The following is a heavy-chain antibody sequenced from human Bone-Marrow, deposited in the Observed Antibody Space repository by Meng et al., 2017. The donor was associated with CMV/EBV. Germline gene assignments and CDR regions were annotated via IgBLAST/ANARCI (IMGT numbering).Heavy chain of an antibody. CDR2: ISGSGGST. Sequence: GESLKISCAASGFTFSSYAMSWVRQAPGKGLEWVSAISGSGGSTYYADSVKGRFTISRDNYKNTLYLQMNSLRAEDTAVYYCAKDARRYCAGSSCSDFDSWGQGTLVTVSS. D-gene: IGHD2-8*02. J-gene: IGHJ4*02. CDR1: GFTFSSYA. CDR3: AKDARRYCAGSSCSDFDS. V-gene: IGHV3-23*01.